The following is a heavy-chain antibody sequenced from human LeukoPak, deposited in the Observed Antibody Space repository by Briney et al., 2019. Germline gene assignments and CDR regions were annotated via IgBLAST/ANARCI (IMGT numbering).Heavy chain of an antibody. D-gene: IGHD5/OR15-5a*01. CDR1: GFTFSGYG. CDR2: IWNDGSKR. V-gene: IGHV3-33*01. CDR3: ARSEVSTTLLDY. J-gene: IGHJ4*02. Sequence: GKSLRLSCTASGFTFSGYGMHWVRQAPGKGLEWVAIIWNDGSKRYYADSVKGRFTISRDNFKNTLYLEMNTLRAEDTAMYYCARSEVSTTLLDYWGQGTLVTVSS.